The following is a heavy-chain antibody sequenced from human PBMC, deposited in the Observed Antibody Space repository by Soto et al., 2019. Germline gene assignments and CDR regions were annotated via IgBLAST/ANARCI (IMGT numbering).Heavy chain of an antibody. CDR2: IFGGDTT. Sequence: EVQLVETGGGLIQPGGSLRLSCAASGFTVSSTYMTWVRQAPGKGLEWVSFIFGGDTTYYADSVKGRFTISRDNSKNTLYLQMNSLRAEDTAVYFCARDGGSGSYSQDSYYSGMDVWGQGTTVTVSS. V-gene: IGHV3-53*02. CDR1: GFTVSSTY. CDR3: ARDGGSGSYSQDSYYSGMDV. J-gene: IGHJ6*02. D-gene: IGHD3-10*01.